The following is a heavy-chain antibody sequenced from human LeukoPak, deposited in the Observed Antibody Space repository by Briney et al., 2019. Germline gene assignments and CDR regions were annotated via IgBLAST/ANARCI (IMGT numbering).Heavy chain of an antibody. CDR2: IYPSDSEA. J-gene: IGHJ3*02. V-gene: IGHV5-51*01. CDR1: GYTFTNNW. Sequence: GESLKISCEASGYTFTNNWIGWVRQMPGKGLEWMGIIYPSDSEARYSPSFQGQVTFSADKSISTAYLQWSSLKASDTAVYYCARLDYGSNLRGDAFDIWGQGTMVTVSS. CDR3: ARLDYGSNLRGDAFDI. D-gene: IGHD4-23*01.